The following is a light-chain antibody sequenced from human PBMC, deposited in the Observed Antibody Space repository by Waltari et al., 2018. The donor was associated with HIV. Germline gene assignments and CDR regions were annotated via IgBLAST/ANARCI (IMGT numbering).Light chain of an antibody. CDR1: QSVSNY. Sequence: EIVLTQSPATLSLSPGERATLSCRASQSVSNYLAWYQQKPGQAPRLLIYGASSRATGIPARFSGSGSGTDFTLTISNLQPEDFATYYCQQSYTTPRTFGQGTKVKIK. V-gene: IGKV3-11*01. CDR2: GAS. CDR3: QQSYTTPRT. J-gene: IGKJ1*01.